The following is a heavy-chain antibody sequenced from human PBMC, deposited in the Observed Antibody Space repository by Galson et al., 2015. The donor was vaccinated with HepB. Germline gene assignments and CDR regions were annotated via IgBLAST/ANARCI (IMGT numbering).Heavy chain of an antibody. V-gene: IGHV3-21*01. CDR3: ARDLGIVGATNLDY. D-gene: IGHD1-26*01. J-gene: IGHJ4*02. CDR2: ISSSSSYI. Sequence: SLRLSCAASGFTFSSYSMNWVRQAPGKGLEWVSSISSSSSYIYYADSVKGRFTISRDNAKNSLYLQMNSLRAEDTAVYYCARDLGIVGATNLDYWGQGTLVTVSS. CDR1: GFTFSSYS.